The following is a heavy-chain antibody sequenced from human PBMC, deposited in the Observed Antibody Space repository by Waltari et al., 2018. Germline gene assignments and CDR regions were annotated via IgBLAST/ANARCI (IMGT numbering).Heavy chain of an antibody. CDR1: GFTFSRYG. J-gene: IGHJ4*02. CDR3: ARDRRLGYCSGGSCYFGY. CDR2: VSSDGNTK. D-gene: IGHD2-15*01. Sequence: QVQLVESGGGVVQPGRSLRLSCAASGFTFSRYGMPWVRQAPGKGLEWVAVVSSDGNTKYYVDSVKGRFSISRDNFENTVDLQMNSLRVEDTAVYFCARDRRLGYCSGGSCYFGYWGQGTLVTVSS. V-gene: IGHV3-30*03.